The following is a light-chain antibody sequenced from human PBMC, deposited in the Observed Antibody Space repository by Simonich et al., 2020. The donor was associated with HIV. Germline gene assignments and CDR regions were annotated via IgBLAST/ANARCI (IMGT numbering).Light chain of an antibody. Sequence: DIQMTQSPSSLSASVGDRVTITCRASQSISRYLNWYQQKPGKAPKLLIYAASSLQSGVPSRFSGSGSGTDFTLTISSLEPEDFAVYYCQQRSNWPPLTFGGGTKVEIK. CDR1: QSISRY. CDR2: AAS. V-gene: IGKV1-39*01. CDR3: QQRSNWPPLT. J-gene: IGKJ4*01.